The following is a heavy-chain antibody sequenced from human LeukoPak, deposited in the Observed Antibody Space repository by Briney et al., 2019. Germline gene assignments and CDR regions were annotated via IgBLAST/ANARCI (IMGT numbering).Heavy chain of an antibody. J-gene: IGHJ4*02. D-gene: IGHD3-10*01. Sequence: ASVKVSCKASGYIFTSYDINWVRQATGQGLEWMGWMNPNSGNTGYAQKFQGRVTMTRNTSISTAYMELSSLRSEDTAVYYCARITMVRGVIGYWGQGTLVTVSS. V-gene: IGHV1-8*01. CDR1: GYIFTSYD. CDR3: ARITMVRGVIGY. CDR2: MNPNSGNT.